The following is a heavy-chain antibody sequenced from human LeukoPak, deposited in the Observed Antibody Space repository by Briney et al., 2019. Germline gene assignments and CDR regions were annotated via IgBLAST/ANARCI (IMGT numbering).Heavy chain of an antibody. CDR3: ARDGGSNYDTLTGYPRGVNWFDP. CDR2: FYYSGST. Sequence: SEXLSLTCSVSGGSISSYYWSWLRQPPGKGLEGIGYFYYSGSTNYNPSLTSRGTISVETSKNQFSLKLRSVTAADTAVYYCARDGGSNYDTLTGYPRGVNWFDPWGQGTLVTVSS. V-gene: IGHV4-59*01. D-gene: IGHD3-9*01. J-gene: IGHJ5*02. CDR1: GGSISSYY.